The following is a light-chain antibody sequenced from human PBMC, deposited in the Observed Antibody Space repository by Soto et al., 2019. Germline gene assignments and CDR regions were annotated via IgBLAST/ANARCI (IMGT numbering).Light chain of an antibody. CDR3: QVWDSSSDHVV. J-gene: IGLJ2*01. CDR2: DDS. Sequence: SYELTQPPSVSVAPGQTARITCGGNNIGSKSVHWYQQKQGQAPVLVVYDDSDRPPGIPERFSGSNSGNTATLTISRVEAGDEADYYCQVWDSSSDHVVFGGGTKLTVL. CDR1: NIGSKS. V-gene: IGLV3-21*02.